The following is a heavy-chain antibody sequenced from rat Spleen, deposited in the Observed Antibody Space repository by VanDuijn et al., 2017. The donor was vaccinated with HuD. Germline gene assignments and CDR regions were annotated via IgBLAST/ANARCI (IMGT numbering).Heavy chain of an antibody. Sequence: EVQLVESGGGLVQPGRSMKLSCAVSGFTFSDYYMAWVRQAPTKGLEWVASISYDDTSTHYRDSVKGRFTISRDNAKSTLYLQMDSLRSEDTATYYCATHISGYFGYWGLRVMVTVSS. V-gene: IGHV5-22*01. CDR1: GFTFSDYY. D-gene: IGHD1-12*01. J-gene: IGHJ2*01. CDR2: ISYDDTST. CDR3: ATHISGYFGY.